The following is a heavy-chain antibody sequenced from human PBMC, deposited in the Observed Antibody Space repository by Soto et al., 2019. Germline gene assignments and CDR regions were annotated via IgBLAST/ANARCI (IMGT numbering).Heavy chain of an antibody. J-gene: IGHJ4*02. CDR3: ANYYGSGRTRTFDY. Sequence: GGSLRLSCAASGFTFSGYAMSWVRQAPGKGLEWVSAISGSGGSTYYADSVKGRFTISRDNSKNTLYLQMNSLRAEDTAVYYCANYYGSGRTRTFDYWGQGTLVTVSS. V-gene: IGHV3-23*01. CDR2: ISGSGGST. CDR1: GFTFSGYA. D-gene: IGHD3-10*01.